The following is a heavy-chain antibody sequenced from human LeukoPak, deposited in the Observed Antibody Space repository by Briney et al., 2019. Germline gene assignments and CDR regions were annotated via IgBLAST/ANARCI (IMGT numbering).Heavy chain of an antibody. Sequence: GGSLRLSCAASGFTFNSYAMSWVRQAPEKGLEWVSSIGRSSSYMYYADLVKGRFTISRDNAKNSLYLQMNSLRAEDTAVYYCARDQAAAGSDAFDIWGQGTMVSVSS. D-gene: IGHD6-13*01. J-gene: IGHJ3*02. V-gene: IGHV3-21*01. CDR2: IGRSSSYM. CDR3: ARDQAAAGSDAFDI. CDR1: GFTFNSYA.